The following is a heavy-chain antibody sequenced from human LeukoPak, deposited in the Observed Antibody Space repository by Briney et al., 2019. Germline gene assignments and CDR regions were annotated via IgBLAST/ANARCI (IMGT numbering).Heavy chain of an antibody. Sequence: PGGSLRLSCAASGFTFSSYEMNWVHQAPGKGLEWVSYSSGSSSAMYYADSVKGRFTISRDNAKNSLYLQMNSLRVEDAAVYYCARRFDLWGQGILVTVSS. J-gene: IGHJ5*02. CDR2: SSGSSSAM. CDR1: GFTFSSYE. V-gene: IGHV3-48*01. CDR3: ARRFDL.